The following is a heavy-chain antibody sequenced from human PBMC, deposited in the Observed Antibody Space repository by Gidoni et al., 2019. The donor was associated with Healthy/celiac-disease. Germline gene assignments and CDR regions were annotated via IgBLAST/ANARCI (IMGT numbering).Heavy chain of an antibody. J-gene: IGHJ4*02. CDR3: ARDYSPGATAMVTGGFDY. D-gene: IGHD5-18*01. CDR1: GFTFSDYY. CDR2: ISSSGSTI. Sequence: QVQLVASGGGLVKPGGSLRLSCAASGFTFSDYYMSWIRQAPGKVLEWVSYISSSGSTIYYADSVKGRFTISRDNAKNSLYLQMNSLRAEDTAVYYCARDYSPGATAMVTGGFDYWGQGTLVTVSS. V-gene: IGHV3-11*01.